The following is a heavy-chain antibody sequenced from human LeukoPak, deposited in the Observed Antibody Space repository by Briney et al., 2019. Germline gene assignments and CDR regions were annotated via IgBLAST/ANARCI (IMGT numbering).Heavy chain of an antibody. Sequence: GASVKVSCKASGYTFTSYYMHWVRQAPGQGLEWMGIINPSGGSTSYAQKLQGRVTMTRDTSTNTAYMELRSLRSDDTAVYYCARFPYYYDSSGSTYNSYYFDSWGQGTLVTVSS. D-gene: IGHD3-22*01. CDR3: ARFPYYYDSSGSTYNSYYFDS. J-gene: IGHJ4*02. V-gene: IGHV1-46*01. CDR2: INPSGGST. CDR1: GYTFTSYY.